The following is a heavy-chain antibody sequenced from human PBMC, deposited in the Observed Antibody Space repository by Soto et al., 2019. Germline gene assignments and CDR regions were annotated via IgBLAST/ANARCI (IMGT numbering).Heavy chain of an antibody. Sequence: GGSLRLSCAASGFTFSSYSMNWVRQAPGKGLEWVSSISSSSSYIYYADSVKGRFTISRDNAKNSLYLQMNSLRAEDTAVYYCARSNQVPGLILRNFDPLGYWGQGTLVTVSS. CDR2: ISSSSSYI. V-gene: IGHV3-21*01. CDR3: ARSNQVPGLILRNFDPLGY. CDR1: GFTFSSYS. D-gene: IGHD3-9*01. J-gene: IGHJ4*02.